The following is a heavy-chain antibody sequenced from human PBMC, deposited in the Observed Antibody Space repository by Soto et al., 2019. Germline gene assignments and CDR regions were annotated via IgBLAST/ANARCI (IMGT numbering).Heavy chain of an antibody. V-gene: IGHV3-11*01. CDR3: ARRLTGRTTGDWFDP. Sequence: VQLVESGGGLVKPGGSLRLSCAASGFVFSDYYMTWIRQAPGKALEWVSDISSGGAVSNFAESVRGRFTISRDNTNNSLYLQMNNLRAEDTAIYYCARRLTGRTTGDWFDPWGQGTLVTVSS. D-gene: IGHD1-1*01. J-gene: IGHJ5*02. CDR1: GFVFSDYY. CDR2: ISSGGAVS.